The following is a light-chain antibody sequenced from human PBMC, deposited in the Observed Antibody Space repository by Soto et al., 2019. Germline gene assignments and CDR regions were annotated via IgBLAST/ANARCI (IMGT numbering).Light chain of an antibody. CDR3: TSYSSGSTYLL. V-gene: IGLV2-14*01. CDR2: AVS. Sequence: QSVLTQPASVSGSPGQSITISCTGSSSDVGVYDYVSWYQQHPGKAPKLMIYAVSHRPSGISNRFSASKSGNTASLTISGLQPEDEADYYCTSYSSGSTYLLFGGGTKLTVL. CDR1: SSDVGVYDY. J-gene: IGLJ2*01.